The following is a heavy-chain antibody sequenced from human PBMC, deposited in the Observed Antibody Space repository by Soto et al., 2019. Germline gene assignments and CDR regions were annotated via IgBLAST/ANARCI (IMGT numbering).Heavy chain of an antibody. CDR2: ISGSGSYI. J-gene: IGHJ4*02. V-gene: IGHV3-21*01. CDR3: ARDMEFCTNGLCYWFDY. CDR1: GFTFSSYA. D-gene: IGHD2-8*01. Sequence: GGSLRLSCTASGFTFSSYAMNWVRQAPGKGLEWVSSISGSGSYIYYADSVKGRFTFSRDNAKNSLYLHMNSLRAEDTAVYYCARDMEFCTNGLCYWFDYWGQGTLGTVS.